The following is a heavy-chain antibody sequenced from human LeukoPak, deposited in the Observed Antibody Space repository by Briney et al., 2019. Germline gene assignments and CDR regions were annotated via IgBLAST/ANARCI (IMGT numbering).Heavy chain of an antibody. CDR3: ARHTKRRITMVRGGGTNWFDP. CDR2: ISYSGIT. D-gene: IGHD3-10*01. CDR1: GGTICSSSYY. V-gene: IGHV4-39*01. Sequence: SETLSRTGTGSGGTICSSSYYWGGIRQPPGKGLEWIGSISYSGITYYNPSLKTRVTISVDTSKKQFSRKLSSVTTADTALYYCARHTKRRITMVRGGGTNWFDPWGQGTLVTASS. J-gene: IGHJ5*02.